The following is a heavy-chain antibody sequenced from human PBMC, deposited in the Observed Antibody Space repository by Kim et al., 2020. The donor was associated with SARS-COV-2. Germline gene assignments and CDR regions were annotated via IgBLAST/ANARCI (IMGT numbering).Heavy chain of an antibody. CDR3: SKEGWGSGNDY. CDR2: ISRDAKAV. CDR1: GFLITDYS. D-gene: IGHD1-1*01. Sequence: GGSLRLSCVVSGFLITDYSIHWVRQAPGQGLEWLSVISRDAKAVNYADTVRGRFAMSRDISKNTVYLHLNTLRSEDTAVYYCSKEGWGSGNDYRGQGT. V-gene: IGHV3-30*18. J-gene: IGHJ4*02.